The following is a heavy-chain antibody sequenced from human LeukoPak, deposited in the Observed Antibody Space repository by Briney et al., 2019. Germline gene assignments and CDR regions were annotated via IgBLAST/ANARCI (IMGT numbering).Heavy chain of an antibody. D-gene: IGHD5-18*01. CDR1: GYTFTNYY. CDR2: INPSGRST. V-gene: IGHV1-46*01. Sequence: GASVKVSCTTSGYTFTNYYIHWVRQAPGQGLEWMGIINPSGRSTSSAQKFQGRVTMTRDTSTSTVYMELSSLRSEDTAVYYCAREIGPIQLHLWGSAFDYWGQGTLVTVSS. CDR3: AREIGPIQLHLWGSAFDY. J-gene: IGHJ4*02.